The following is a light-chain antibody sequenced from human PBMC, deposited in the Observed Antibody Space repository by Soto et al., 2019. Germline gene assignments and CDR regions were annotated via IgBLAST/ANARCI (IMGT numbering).Light chain of an antibody. V-gene: IGKV1-5*03. CDR2: RAS. CDR3: QQYNGYSRA. Sequence: DIQMTQSPSTLSASIGDRVTITCRASQSISDWLAWYQQKPGKAPKLLIYRASNLESGVPSRFSGSGSGTGFTLTISSLQPDDFATYYCQQYNGYSRAFGQGTKVEIK. J-gene: IGKJ1*01. CDR1: QSISDW.